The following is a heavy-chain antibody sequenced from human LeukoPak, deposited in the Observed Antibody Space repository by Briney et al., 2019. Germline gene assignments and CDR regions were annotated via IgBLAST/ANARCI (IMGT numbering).Heavy chain of an antibody. Sequence: SETLSLTCAVSGFSISSGYYWGWIRQPPGKGLEWIGRIYHSGSTHYNPSLKSRVTISVDTSKNQFSLKLSSVTAADTAVYYCARNGTNNYFDYWGQGTLVTVSS. CDR2: IYHSGST. J-gene: IGHJ4*02. D-gene: IGHD2-2*01. CDR3: ARNGTNNYFDY. CDR1: GFSISSGYY. V-gene: IGHV4-38-2*01.